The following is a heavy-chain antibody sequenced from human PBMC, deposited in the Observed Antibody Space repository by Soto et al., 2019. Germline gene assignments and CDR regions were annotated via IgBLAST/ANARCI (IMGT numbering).Heavy chain of an antibody. CDR3: ARQGTCSSTSFCYYYMDV. CDR2: IYPGDSDT. V-gene: IGHV5-51*01. J-gene: IGHJ6*03. CDR1: GYSFTSYW. D-gene: IGHD2-2*01. Sequence: GESLKISCKGSGYSFTSYWIGWVRQMPGKGLEWMGIIYPGDSDTRYSPSFQGQVTISADKSISTAYLQWSSLKASDTAMYYCARQGTCSSTSFCYYYMDVWGKGTTVTVSS.